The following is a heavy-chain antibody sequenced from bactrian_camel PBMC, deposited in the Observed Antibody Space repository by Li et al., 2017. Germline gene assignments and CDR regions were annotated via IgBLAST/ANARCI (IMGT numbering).Heavy chain of an antibody. J-gene: IGHJ6*01. CDR3: AEAGDYCYGGTADFDT. Sequence: VQLVESGGGSVQPGGSLRLSCTLTGTTYNTYCMKWYRQATGKEREWVSSILSADDSTSYADSVKGRFTISQDNAKNNLYLQMDNLKVEDTATYYCAEAGDYCYGGTADFDTWGQGTQVTVS. V-gene: IGHV3S26*01. CDR1: GTTYNTYC. CDR2: ILSADDST. D-gene: IGHD2*01.